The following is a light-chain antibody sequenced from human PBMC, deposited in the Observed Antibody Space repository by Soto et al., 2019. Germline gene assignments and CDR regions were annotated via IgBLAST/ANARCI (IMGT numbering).Light chain of an antibody. CDR1: SSNIGAHYD. CDR3: QSYDSSLRGYV. V-gene: IGLV1-40*01. Sequence: QSVLTQPPSVSGAPGQRVTISCTGSSSNIGAHYDVHWYQHLPGTAPKLLIYGSTNRPSGVPDRFSSSKSGTSASLAITGLQAEDEADYYCQSYDSSLRGYVFGPGTKLTVL. J-gene: IGLJ1*01. CDR2: GST.